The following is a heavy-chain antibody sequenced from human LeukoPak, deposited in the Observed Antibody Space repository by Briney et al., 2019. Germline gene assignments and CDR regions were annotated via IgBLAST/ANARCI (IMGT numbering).Heavy chain of an antibody. CDR2: MNPNSGNT. Sequence: ASVKVSCKASGYTFTSYDINWVRQATGQGLEWMGWMNPNSGNTGYAQKFQGRVTMTRNTSISTAYMELSSLRSEDTAVYYCARDIVVVPAAISPDYYGMDVWGQGTTVTVSS. V-gene: IGHV1-8*01. CDR1: GYTFTSYD. D-gene: IGHD2-2*01. J-gene: IGHJ6*02. CDR3: ARDIVVVPAAISPDYYGMDV.